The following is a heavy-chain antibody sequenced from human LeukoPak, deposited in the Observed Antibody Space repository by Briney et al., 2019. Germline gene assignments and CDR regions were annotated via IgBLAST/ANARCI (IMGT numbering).Heavy chain of an antibody. CDR2: IYYSGST. V-gene: IGHV4-59*01. J-gene: IGHJ4*02. CDR3: ARGDYYGSGTYYRVYDY. CDR1: GGSINSYY. D-gene: IGHD3-10*01. Sequence: PSETPSLTCTVSGGSINSYYWSWIRQPPGKGLEWIGYIYYSGSTKYNPSLKSRVTISVDTSKNQFSLKLTSVTAADTAVYYCARGDYYGSGTYYRVYDYWGQGSLVTVSS.